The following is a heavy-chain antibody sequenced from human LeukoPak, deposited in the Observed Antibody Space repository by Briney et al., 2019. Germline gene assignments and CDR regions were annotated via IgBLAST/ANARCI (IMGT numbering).Heavy chain of an antibody. D-gene: IGHD3-10*01. V-gene: IGHV4-34*01. CDR3: ARLNLEYLYSSGPNDY. CDR2: INHAGTA. J-gene: IGHJ4*02. Sequence: PSETLSLTCALYGGSFTYYYWAWIRQTPGKGLEWIGEINHAGTADYNPSLKSRVTISVDTSKNQFSPRLNSVTPADTAVYYCARLNLEYLYSSGPNDYWGQGTLVTVSS. CDR1: GGSFTYYY.